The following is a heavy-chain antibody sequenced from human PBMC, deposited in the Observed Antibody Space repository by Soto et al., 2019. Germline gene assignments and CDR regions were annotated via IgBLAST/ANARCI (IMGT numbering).Heavy chain of an antibody. CDR1: GCSVSSYY. CDR3: ARHGGITMVRGVLTAFDI. CDR2: IYYSRMT. D-gene: IGHD3-10*01. J-gene: IGHJ3*02. Sequence: SETLSLTCTFSGCSVSSYYWSWIRQPPGKGLEWIGFIYYSRMTNYNPSLKSRVTISLDTSKNQFSLKLSSVTAADTALYYCARHGGITMVRGVLTAFDIWGQGTMVTVSS. V-gene: IGHV4-59*08.